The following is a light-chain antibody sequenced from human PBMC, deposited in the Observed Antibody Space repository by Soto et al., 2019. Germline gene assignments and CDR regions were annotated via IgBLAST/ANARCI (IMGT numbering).Light chain of an antibody. CDR2: ANN. J-gene: IGLJ2*01. CDR3: QSYDNSLSGFVV. CDR1: STNIGAGYD. V-gene: IGLV1-40*01. Sequence: QAVVTQPPSVSGAPGQRVTISCAGSSTNIGAGYDVHWYQQLPGTAPQLLIFANNNRPSGVPDRFSGSKSGTSASLAITGLQAEDEADYYCQSYDNSLSGFVVFGGGTKLTVL.